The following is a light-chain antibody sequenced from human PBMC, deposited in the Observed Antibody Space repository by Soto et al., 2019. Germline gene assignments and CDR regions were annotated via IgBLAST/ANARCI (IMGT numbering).Light chain of an antibody. CDR2: RAS. CDR3: QQYETYAGT. Sequence: DIQMTQSPSSLSASVGDRVTITCRASQIINTWLAWYQQKPGKAPKLLIYRASNLVNGVPSRFSGSGSGTEFTLTISSLQHDDFSIYYCQQYETYAGTFGPGTQVDL. CDR1: QIINTW. J-gene: IGKJ3*01. V-gene: IGKV1-5*03.